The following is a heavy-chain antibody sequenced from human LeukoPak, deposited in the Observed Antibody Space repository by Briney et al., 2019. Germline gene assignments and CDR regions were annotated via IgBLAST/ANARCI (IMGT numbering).Heavy chain of an antibody. J-gene: IGHJ3*02. CDR2: IYYSGST. CDR3: ARGGSPDI. D-gene: IGHD2-15*01. CDR1: GVSVNSGDYS. V-gene: IGHV4-30-4*01. Sequence: SETLSLTCTVSGVSVNSGDYSWSWIRQPPGKGLEWIGCIYYSGSTYYNPSLKSRVTISVDTSKNQFSLKLTSVTAADTAVYYCARGGSPDIWGQGTMVTVSS.